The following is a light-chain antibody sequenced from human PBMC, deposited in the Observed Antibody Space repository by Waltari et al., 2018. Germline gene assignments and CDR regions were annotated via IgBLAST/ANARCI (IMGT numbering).Light chain of an antibody. Sequence: EIVLTQSPGTLSLTPGERVTLSCRASETIHNAYLAWYQQTPGQAPRLLIIGTSTRATGITARFSGSGSATDFTLTISRLEPEDFALYHCHYSGPSMWTFGQGTRVEIK. CDR3: HYSGPSMWT. V-gene: IGKV3-20*01. CDR1: ETIHNAY. J-gene: IGKJ1*01. CDR2: GTS.